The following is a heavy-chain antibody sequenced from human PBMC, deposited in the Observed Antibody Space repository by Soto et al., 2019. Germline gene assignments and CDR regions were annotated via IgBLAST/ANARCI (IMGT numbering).Heavy chain of an antibody. D-gene: IGHD3-3*01. J-gene: IGHJ5*02. V-gene: IGHV3-23*01. CDR1: GFTFSSYA. CDR3: AKLNGAYYDFWSGNNWFDP. CDR2: ISGSGGST. Sequence: GGSLRLSCAASGFTFSSYAMSWVRQAPGKGLEWVSAISGSGGSTYYADSVKGRFTISRDNSKDTLYLQMNSLRAEDTAVYYCAKLNGAYYDFWSGNNWFDPWGQGTLVTVSS.